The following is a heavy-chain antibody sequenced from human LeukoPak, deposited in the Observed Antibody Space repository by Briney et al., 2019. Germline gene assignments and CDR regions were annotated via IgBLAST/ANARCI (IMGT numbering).Heavy chain of an antibody. CDR1: GFTFSNAW. J-gene: IGHJ4*02. Sequence: GGSLRLSCAASGFTFSNAWMGWVRQAPGKGLEWVGRIKSKTDGGTTDYAAPVKGRFTISRDDSKNTLYLQMNSLKTEDTAVYYCTTDSYSSSWGVDYWGQGTLVTVSS. V-gene: IGHV3-15*01. D-gene: IGHD6-13*01. CDR2: IKSKTDGGTT. CDR3: TTDSYSSSWGVDY.